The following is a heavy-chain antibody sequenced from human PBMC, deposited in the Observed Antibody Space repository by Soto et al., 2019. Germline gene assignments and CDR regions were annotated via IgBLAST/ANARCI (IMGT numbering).Heavy chain of an antibody. CDR3: ARDHYYGSGSYYVGMDV. J-gene: IGHJ6*02. CDR1: GGSFSGYY. D-gene: IGHD3-10*01. V-gene: IGHV4-34*01. Sequence: SETLSLTCAVYGGSFSGYYWSWIRQPPGKGLEWIGEINHSGSTNYNPSLKSRVTISVDTSKNQFSLKLSSVTAADTAVYYCARDHYYGSGSYYVGMDVWGQGTTVTVSS. CDR2: INHSGST.